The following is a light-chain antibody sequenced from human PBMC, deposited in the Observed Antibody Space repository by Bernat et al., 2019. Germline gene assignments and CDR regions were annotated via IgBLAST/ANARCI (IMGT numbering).Light chain of an antibody. J-gene: IGKJ1*01. CDR3: QQYHNWPPWT. CDR2: ASS. CDR1: QTVTDN. V-gene: IGKV3-15*01. Sequence: TQSPAIVSVSPGERATLSCRASQTVTDNLAWYQHKPGQAPRRLIFASSTRATGVPARFSGSGSRREFTLTISSLQPEDIAVYYCQQYHNWPPWTFGQGTKVEL.